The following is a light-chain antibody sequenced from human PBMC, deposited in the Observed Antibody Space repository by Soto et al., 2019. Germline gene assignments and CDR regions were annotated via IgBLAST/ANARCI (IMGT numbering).Light chain of an antibody. J-gene: IGLJ3*02. Sequence: SYELTQPPSVSVAPGQTARITCGGNNIGSKSVHWYQQKPRQAPVLVVYDDSDRPSGIPERFSGSNSGNTATLTISRVEAGDEADYYCQVWDSSSDHWVFGRGTQLTVL. V-gene: IGLV3-21*02. CDR1: NIGSKS. CDR2: DDS. CDR3: QVWDSSSDHWV.